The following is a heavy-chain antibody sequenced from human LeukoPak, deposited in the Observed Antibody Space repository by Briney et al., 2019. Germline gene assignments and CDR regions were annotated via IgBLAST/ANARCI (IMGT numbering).Heavy chain of an antibody. J-gene: IGHJ5*02. V-gene: IGHV3-23*01. CDR1: GFMFSSYA. CDR2: ISGSGGTT. CDR3: AKPQVLPPKWFDP. Sequence: HPGGSLRLSCAASGFMFSSYAMSWVRQAPGKGLEWVSAISGSGGTTYYADSVKGRFTISRDNSKNTLYLQMYSLRAEDTAVYYCAKPQVLPPKWFDPWGQGTLVTVSS.